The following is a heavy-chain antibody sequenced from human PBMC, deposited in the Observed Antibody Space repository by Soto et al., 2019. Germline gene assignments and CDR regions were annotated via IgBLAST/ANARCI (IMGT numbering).Heavy chain of an antibody. J-gene: IGHJ6*02. CDR3: ASSYYYDSSGYSSLYYYYCMDV. CDR1: GYTFTSYY. Sequence: ASVKVSCKASGYTFTSYYMHGVRQAPGQRLEWMGWINAGNGNTKYSQMFQGRVTITRDTSASTAYMELSSLRSEDTAVYYCASSYYYDSSGYSSLYYYYCMDVWGQGTTVTVSS. D-gene: IGHD3-22*01. CDR2: INAGNGNT. V-gene: IGHV1-3*01.